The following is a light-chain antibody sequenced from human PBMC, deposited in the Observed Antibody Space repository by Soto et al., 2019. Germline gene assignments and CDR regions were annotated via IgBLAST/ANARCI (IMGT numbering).Light chain of an antibody. CDR2: RNN. CDR3: AAWDDSLSGVV. Sequence: QSVLTQPPSASGTPGQRVTISCSGSSSNIGNNYVYWFQQFPGTAPKLLIYRNNERPSGVPDRFSGSKSGTSASLAISGLRSEHEADYYCAAWDDSLSGVVFGGGAKLTVL. CDR1: SSNIGNNY. J-gene: IGLJ2*01. V-gene: IGLV1-47*01.